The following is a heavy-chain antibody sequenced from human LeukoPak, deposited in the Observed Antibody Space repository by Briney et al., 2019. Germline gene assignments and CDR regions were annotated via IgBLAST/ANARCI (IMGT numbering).Heavy chain of an antibody. CDR3: AKAFSAYENWPPNWFDP. Sequence: SGGSLRLSCAASGFTFSSHAMHWVRQAPGKGLEWVSAISGSGGGTYYADSVKGRLTISRDNSKNTLYLQMSSLRAEDTAVYYCAKAFSAYENWPPNWFDPWGQGTLVTVSS. CDR2: ISGSGGGT. V-gene: IGHV3-23*01. CDR1: GFTFSSHA. D-gene: IGHD5-12*01. J-gene: IGHJ5*02.